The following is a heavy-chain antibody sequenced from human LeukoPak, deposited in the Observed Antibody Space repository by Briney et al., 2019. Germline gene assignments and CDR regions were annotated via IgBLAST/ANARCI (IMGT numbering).Heavy chain of an antibody. CDR2: ISGSGGST. J-gene: IGHJ4*02. Sequence: PGGSLRLSCAASGFSFSSYVMSWVRQAPGKGLEWVSAISGSGGSTYYADSVKGRFTISRDNSKNTLYLQMNSLRAEDTAVYYCAKMADILTGHADYWGQGTLVTVSS. CDR3: AKMADILTGHADY. D-gene: IGHD3-9*01. V-gene: IGHV3-23*01. CDR1: GFSFSSYV.